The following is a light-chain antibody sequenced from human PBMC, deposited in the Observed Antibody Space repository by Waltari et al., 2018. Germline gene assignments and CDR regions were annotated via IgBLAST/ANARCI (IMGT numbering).Light chain of an antibody. Sequence: DIVMTQSPDSLAVSLGERATINCKSSQSVLYSSNNKNYLAWYQQKPGQPPKLLIYWASTRESGVPYRFSGGGSGTDFTLTISSLQAEDVAIYYCQQYYSIPYTFGQGTKLEIK. V-gene: IGKV4-1*01. CDR2: WAS. J-gene: IGKJ2*01. CDR1: QSVLYSSNNKNY. CDR3: QQYYSIPYT.